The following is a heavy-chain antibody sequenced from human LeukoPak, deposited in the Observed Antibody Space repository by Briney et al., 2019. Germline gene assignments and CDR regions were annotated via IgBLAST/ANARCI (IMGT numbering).Heavy chain of an antibody. CDR1: GFTFSSYA. CDR3: ARGGSGSYSYAEYFQH. D-gene: IGHD3-10*01. CDR2: ISYDGSNK. J-gene: IGHJ1*01. V-gene: IGHV3-30*04. Sequence: PGRSLRLSCAASGFTFSSYAMHWVRQAPGKGLEWVAVISYDGSNKYYADSVKGRFSISRDNSKNTLYLQMNSPRAEDTAVYYCARGGSGSYSYAEYFQHWGQGTLVTVSS.